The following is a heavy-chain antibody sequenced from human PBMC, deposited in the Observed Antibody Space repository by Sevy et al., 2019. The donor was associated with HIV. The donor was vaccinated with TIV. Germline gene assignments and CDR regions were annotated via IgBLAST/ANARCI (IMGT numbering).Heavy chain of an antibody. CDR2: INPNSGGT. Sequence: ASVNVSCKASGYTFTGYYMHWVRQAPGQGLEWMGRINPNSGGTNYAQKFQGRVTMTRDTSISTAYMELSRLRSDDTAVYYCARPYCSGGSCPNWFDPWGQGTLVTVSS. V-gene: IGHV1-2*06. D-gene: IGHD2-15*01. CDR1: GYTFTGYY. J-gene: IGHJ5*02. CDR3: ARPYCSGGSCPNWFDP.